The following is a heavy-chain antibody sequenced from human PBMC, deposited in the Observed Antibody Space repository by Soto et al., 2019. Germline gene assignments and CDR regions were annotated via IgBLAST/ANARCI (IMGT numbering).Heavy chain of an antibody. CDR1: GFTFSSYS. CDR2: ISSSSSYI. Sequence: EVQLVESGGGLVKPGGSLRLSCAASGFTFSSYSMNWVRQAPGKGLEWVSSISSSSSYIYYADSVKGRFTISRDNAKNSLYLQMNSLRAEDTAVYYCAREVSRVATIGGSYYYYYYGMDVWGQGTTVTVSS. CDR3: AREVSRVATIGGSYYYYYYGMDV. D-gene: IGHD5-12*01. V-gene: IGHV3-21*01. J-gene: IGHJ6*02.